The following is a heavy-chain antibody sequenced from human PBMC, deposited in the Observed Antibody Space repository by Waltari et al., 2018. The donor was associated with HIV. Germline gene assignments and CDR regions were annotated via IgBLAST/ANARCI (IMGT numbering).Heavy chain of an antibody. CDR3: ARGGFYGSGSKVN. Sequence: EVQLVESGGGLVQPGGSLRLSCAASGFTFSSYWMSWVRQAPGEGVEWVANRKQEGREKYYVDSRNGRFTISRDNAENSLYLQMNSLRAEDTAVYYCARGGFYGSGSKVNWGQGTLVTVSS. CDR1: GFTFSSYW. D-gene: IGHD3-10*01. CDR2: RKQEGREK. V-gene: IGHV3-7*04. J-gene: IGHJ4*02.